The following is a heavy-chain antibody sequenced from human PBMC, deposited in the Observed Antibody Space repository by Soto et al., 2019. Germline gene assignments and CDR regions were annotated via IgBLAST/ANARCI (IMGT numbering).Heavy chain of an antibody. CDR1: GYTFTSYG. CDR2: ITTAKGKT. D-gene: IGHD3-16*01. V-gene: IGHV1-18*01. CDR3: ATRSTAFDY. J-gene: IGHJ4*02. Sequence: APVKVSCKTSGYTFTSYGISWVRQAPGQGLEWMGWITTAKGKTTYAQKFQGRVTMTTDTSTSTAYMEMRSVRSDYTAVYYCATRSTAFDYWGQGTLVTVSS.